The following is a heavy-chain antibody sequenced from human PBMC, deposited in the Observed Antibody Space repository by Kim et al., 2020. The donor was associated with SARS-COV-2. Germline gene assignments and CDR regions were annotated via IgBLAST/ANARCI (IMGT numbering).Heavy chain of an antibody. Sequence: GGSLRLSCAASGFTFSSYAMSWVRQAPGKGLEWVSAISGSGGSIYYADSVKGRFTISRDNSKNTLYLQRNSLRAEDTAVYYCAKDRYYGSGSYLFFDWGQGTLVTVSS. J-gene: IGHJ4*02. CDR3: AKDRYYGSGSYLFFD. V-gene: IGHV3-23*01. D-gene: IGHD3-10*01. CDR1: GFTFSSYA. CDR2: ISGSGGSI.